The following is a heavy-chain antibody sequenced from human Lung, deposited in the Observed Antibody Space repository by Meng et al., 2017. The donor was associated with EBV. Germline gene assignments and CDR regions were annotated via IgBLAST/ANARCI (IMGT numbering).Heavy chain of an antibody. CDR1: GFTFSSYG. V-gene: IGHV3-33*01. J-gene: IGHJ4*02. Sequence: QVQLVGCGGGVVQPGSYLRLSCAASGFTFSSYGLHWVRQTTGKGLVWVAVIWSDGSNEDYADSVKGRFAISRDNSKNTLFLQMNSLRAEDSAVYSCARDLTGSNNYWGQGTLVTVSS. D-gene: IGHD3-9*01. CDR2: IWSDGSNE. CDR3: ARDLTGSNNY.